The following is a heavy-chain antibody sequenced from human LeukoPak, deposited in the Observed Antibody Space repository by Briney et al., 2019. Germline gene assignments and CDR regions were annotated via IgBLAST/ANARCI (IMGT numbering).Heavy chain of an antibody. V-gene: IGHV3-66*01. CDR3: ARGPARVWGSYQLGNWFDP. CDR1: GFTVSSNY. D-gene: IGHD3-16*02. J-gene: IGHJ5*02. CDR2: IYSGGST. Sequence: GGSLRLSCAASGFTVSSNYMSWVRQAPGKGLEWVSVIYSGGSTYYSDSVKGRFTISRDNSKNTLYLQMNSLRAEDTAVYYCARGPARVWGSYQLGNWFDPWGQGTLVTVSS.